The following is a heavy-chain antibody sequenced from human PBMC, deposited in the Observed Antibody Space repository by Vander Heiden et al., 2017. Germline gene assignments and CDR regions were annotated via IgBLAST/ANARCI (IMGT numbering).Heavy chain of an antibody. V-gene: IGHV3-23*01. CDR3: VSSGHHNDY. J-gene: IGHJ4*02. CDR2: ISSSGDFT. CDR1: GFTFSTYA. D-gene: IGHD3-3*01. Sequence: EVQLLESGGGLVQPGGSLRLSCAASGFTFSTYAMSWVRQAPGKGLEWVSAISSSGDFTVYADSVKGRFTISRDNSKNTLFLQMNSLRAEDTAVFYCVSSGHHNDYWGQGTLVTVSS.